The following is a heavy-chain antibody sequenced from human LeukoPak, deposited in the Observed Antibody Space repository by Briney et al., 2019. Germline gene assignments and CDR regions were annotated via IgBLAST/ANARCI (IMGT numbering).Heavy chain of an antibody. Sequence: ASVKVSCKASGYTFTSYDINWVRQATGQGLEWMGWMNPISGNTGYAQKFQGRVTITRNTSISTAYMELSSLRSEDTAVYYCARDCSSTSCLAPFDYWGQGTLVTVSS. D-gene: IGHD2-2*01. J-gene: IGHJ4*02. CDR1: GYTFTSYD. CDR3: ARDCSSTSCLAPFDY. V-gene: IGHV1-8*03. CDR2: MNPISGNT.